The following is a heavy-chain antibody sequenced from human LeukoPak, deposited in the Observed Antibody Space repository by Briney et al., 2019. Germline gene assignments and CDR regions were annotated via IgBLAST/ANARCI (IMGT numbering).Heavy chain of an antibody. CDR2: IKGDGSEK. CDR3: AKWERREYWFDP. J-gene: IGHJ5*02. V-gene: IGHV3-7*01. Sequence: GGSLRLSCAASGFTFSSYWMSWVRQAPGKGLEWVANIKGDGSEKNYVASVKGRFTISRDNAENSLHLQMYSLRAEDTAVYYCAKWERREYWFDPWGQGTLVTVSS. CDR1: GFTFSSYW. D-gene: IGHD1-1*01.